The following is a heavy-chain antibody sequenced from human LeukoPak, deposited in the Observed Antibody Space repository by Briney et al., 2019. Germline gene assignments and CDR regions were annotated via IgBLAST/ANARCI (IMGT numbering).Heavy chain of an antibody. V-gene: IGHV3-23*01. J-gene: IGHJ3*02. CDR2: ISGSGGST. CDR3: AKVIGGEVAFDI. D-gene: IGHD1-26*01. CDR1: GFTFSDHY. Sequence: GGSLRLSCAASGFTFSDHYMDWVRQAPGKGLEWVSAISGSGGSTYYADSVKGRFTISRDNSKNTLYLQMNSLRAEDTAVYYCAKVIGGEVAFDIWGQGTMVTVSS.